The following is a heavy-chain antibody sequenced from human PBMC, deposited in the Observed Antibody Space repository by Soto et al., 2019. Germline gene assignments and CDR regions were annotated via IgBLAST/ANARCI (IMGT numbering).Heavy chain of an antibody. CDR3: ARETPTIFGGVWFDP. Sequence: QVQLVQSGAEVKKPGASVKVSCKASGYTFTSYYMHWVRQAPGQGLEWMGIINPSGGSTSYAQKFQGRITMTRDPSTSTVYMELSSLRSGDTAVYYCARETPTIFGGVWFDPWGQGTLVTVSS. D-gene: IGHD3-3*01. CDR1: GYTFTSYY. J-gene: IGHJ5*02. CDR2: INPSGGST. V-gene: IGHV1-46*01.